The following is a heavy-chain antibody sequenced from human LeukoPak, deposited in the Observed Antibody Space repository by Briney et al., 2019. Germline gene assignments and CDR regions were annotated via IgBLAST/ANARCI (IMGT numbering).Heavy chain of an antibody. Sequence: ASVEVSCQASGYPFSNYGISWVRPAPGQGLEWMGWISAYNGNTNYAQKLQGRVTMTTDTSTSTAYMELRSLRSDDTAVYYCARYDPADYWGQGTLVTVSS. CDR1: GYPFSNYG. D-gene: IGHD3-3*01. CDR3: ARYDPADY. J-gene: IGHJ4*02. V-gene: IGHV1-18*04. CDR2: ISAYNGNT.